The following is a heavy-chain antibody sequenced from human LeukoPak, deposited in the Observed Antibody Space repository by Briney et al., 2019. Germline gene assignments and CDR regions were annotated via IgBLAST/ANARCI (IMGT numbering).Heavy chain of an antibody. V-gene: IGHV3-13*01. D-gene: IGHD2-8*01. CDR2: INVAGNT. Sequence: GGSLRLSCAASGFTLSSHDVRWVRQVPGKGMEWVSAINVAGNTYYSDSVKGRFSFSRDNAKNSVHLQMTSLRAGDTAVYHCAREPDVYGSWYFDLWGRGTQVTVSS. CDR3: AREPDVYGSWYFDL. CDR1: GFTLSSHD. J-gene: IGHJ2*01.